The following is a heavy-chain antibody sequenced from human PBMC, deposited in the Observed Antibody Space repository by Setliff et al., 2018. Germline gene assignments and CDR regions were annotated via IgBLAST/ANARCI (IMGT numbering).Heavy chain of an antibody. CDR2: ISSSSSYI. D-gene: IGHD3-16*01. Sequence: GGSLRLSCAASGFTFSSYSMNWVRQAPGKGLEWVSSISSSSSYIYSADSVKGRFTISRDNAKNSLYLQMNSLRAEDTAVYYCARDGGEYWGQGTLVTVSS. CDR1: GFTFSSYS. J-gene: IGHJ4*02. CDR3: ARDGGEY. V-gene: IGHV3-21*01.